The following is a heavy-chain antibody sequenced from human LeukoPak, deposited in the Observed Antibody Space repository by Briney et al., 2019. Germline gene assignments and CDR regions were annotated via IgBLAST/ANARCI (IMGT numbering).Heavy chain of an antibody. Sequence: GGSLRLSCAASGFTFSSYWMHWVRQAPGKGLVWVSRINSDGSSTSYADSVKGRFTISRDNAKNSLYLQMNSLRAEDTAVYYCARGQTTVTYLDDRDYWGQGTLVTVSS. CDR1: GFTFSSYW. J-gene: IGHJ4*02. CDR2: INSDGSST. V-gene: IGHV3-74*01. D-gene: IGHD4-17*01. CDR3: ARGQTTVTYLDDRDY.